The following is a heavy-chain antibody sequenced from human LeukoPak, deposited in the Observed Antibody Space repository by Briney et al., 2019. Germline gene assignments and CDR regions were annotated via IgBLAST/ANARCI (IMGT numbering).Heavy chain of an antibody. Sequence: SETLSLTCAVSGYSISRGYHWGWIRQPPRKGLEWIGSIYHSGSTYYNSSLKSRVTISVDTSKNQFSLKVSSVTAADTAVYYCARVNWNPDYWGQGTLVTVSS. V-gene: IGHV4-38-2*01. CDR3: ARVNWNPDY. D-gene: IGHD1-1*01. J-gene: IGHJ4*02. CDR1: GYSISRGYH. CDR2: IYHSGST.